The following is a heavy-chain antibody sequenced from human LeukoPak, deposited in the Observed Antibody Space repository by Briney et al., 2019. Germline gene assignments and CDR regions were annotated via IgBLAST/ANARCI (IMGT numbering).Heavy chain of an antibody. CDR1: GYSFTNYW. CDR2: IYPGDSDA. D-gene: IGHD3-22*01. Sequence: GESLKISCKGSGYSFTNYWIAWVRQMPGKGLEWMGIIYPGDSDARYSPSFEGQVTFSADKSISTAYLQWSSLKASDTAMYYCVVRNYYDTSDVEYWGQGTLVTVSS. CDR3: VVRNYYDTSDVEY. V-gene: IGHV5-51*01. J-gene: IGHJ4*02.